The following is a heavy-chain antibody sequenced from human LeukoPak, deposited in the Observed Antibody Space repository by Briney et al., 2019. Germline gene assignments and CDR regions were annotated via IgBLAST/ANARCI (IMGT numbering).Heavy chain of an antibody. V-gene: IGHV3-23*01. CDR2: INGSGDKT. D-gene: IGHD1-14*01. Sequence: GGTLRLSCAASGFTLSNYAMNWVRQAPGKGLEWVSSINGSGDKTYYADSVKGRFTISRDNSKNTLYLQMNSLRAEDTAVYYCAKPARTDYADYWGQGTLVTVSS. J-gene: IGHJ4*02. CDR3: AKPARTDYADY. CDR1: GFTLSNYA.